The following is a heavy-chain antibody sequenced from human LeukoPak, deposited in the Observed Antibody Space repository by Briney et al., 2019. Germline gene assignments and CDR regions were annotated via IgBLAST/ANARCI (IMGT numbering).Heavy chain of an antibody. CDR3: ARDLVVTATY. CDR1: GFTFSDYW. D-gene: IGHD2-21*02. J-gene: IGHJ4*02. CDR2: INSDGSIT. V-gene: IGHV3-74*01. Sequence: GGSLRLSCAASGFTFSDYWMHWVRHAPGKGLEWVSRINSDGSITTDADSVKGRFTISRDNAKNTLYLQMNSLRAEDTGVYYCARDLVVTATYWGQGTLVTVSS.